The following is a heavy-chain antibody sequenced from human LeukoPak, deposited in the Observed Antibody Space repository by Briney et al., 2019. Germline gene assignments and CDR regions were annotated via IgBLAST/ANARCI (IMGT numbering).Heavy chain of an antibody. CDR3: ARSVARPGYFDY. J-gene: IGHJ4*02. Sequence: GGSLRLSCAASGFTFSSYGMHWVRQAPGKRLEWVAVIWYDGSNKYYADSVKGRFTISRDNSKNTLYLQMNSLRAEDTAVYYCARSVARPGYFDYWGQGTLVTVSS. D-gene: IGHD5-12*01. CDR2: IWYDGSNK. CDR1: GFTFSSYG. V-gene: IGHV3-33*08.